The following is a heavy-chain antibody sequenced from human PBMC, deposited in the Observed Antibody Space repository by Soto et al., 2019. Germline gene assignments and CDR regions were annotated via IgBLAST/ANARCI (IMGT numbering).Heavy chain of an antibody. Sequence: GGSLRLSCAASGFTFSSYWMSWVRQAPGKGLEWVANIKQDGSEKYYVDSVKGRVTISRDKTKNSLYLQMNGLRADDTVGYYCARDGVHSGYEKYWGFDDWGQGTLVTVSS. J-gene: IGHJ4*02. CDR1: GFTFSSYW. V-gene: IGHV3-7*05. D-gene: IGHD5-12*01. CDR3: ARDGVHSGYEKYWGFDD. CDR2: IKQDGSEK.